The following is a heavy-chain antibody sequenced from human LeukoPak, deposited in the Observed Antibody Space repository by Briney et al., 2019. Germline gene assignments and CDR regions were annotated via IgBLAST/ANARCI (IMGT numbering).Heavy chain of an antibody. V-gene: IGHV3-23*01. D-gene: IGHD3-9*01. CDR3: AKDATASPYFHWFDN. Sequence: PGGSLRLSCAASGFTFSSYAMNWVRQAPGKGLEWVAGISSGDRTFHAESVKGRFTISRDKSKDPLYLQMNSLRGEDKAVYYCAKDATASPYFHWFDNWGQGTQVIVSS. CDR2: ISSGDRT. CDR1: GFTFSSYA. J-gene: IGHJ4*02.